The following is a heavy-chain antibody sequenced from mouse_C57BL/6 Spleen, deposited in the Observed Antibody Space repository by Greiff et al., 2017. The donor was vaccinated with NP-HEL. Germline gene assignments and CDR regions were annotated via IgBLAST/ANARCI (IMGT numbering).Heavy chain of an antibody. V-gene: IGHV10-3*01. CDR1: GFTFNTYA. CDR3: VSDGAYYGSVYWYFDV. J-gene: IGHJ1*03. CDR2: IRSKSSNYAT. D-gene: IGHD1-1*01. Sequence: EVKLQESGGGLVQPKGSLKLSCAASGFTFNTYAMHWVRQAPGKGLEWVARIRSKSSNYATYYADSVKDRFTISRDDSPSMLDLQMNNLKTEDTAMYYCVSDGAYYGSVYWYFDVWGTGTTVTVSS.